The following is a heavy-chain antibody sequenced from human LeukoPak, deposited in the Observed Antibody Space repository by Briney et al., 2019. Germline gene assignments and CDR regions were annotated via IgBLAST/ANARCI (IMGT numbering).Heavy chain of an antibody. CDR3: AREKVDAFDI. V-gene: IGHV6-1*01. J-gene: IGHJ3*02. Sequence: SQTLSLTCAISGDSVSTNSAAWNRIRQSPSRGLEWLARTYYRSRWYNDYAVSVKSRITINPDTSKNQFSLQLNSVTPEDTAVYYCAREKVDAFDIWGQGTVVTVSS. CDR1: GDSVSTNSAA. CDR2: TYYRSRWYN.